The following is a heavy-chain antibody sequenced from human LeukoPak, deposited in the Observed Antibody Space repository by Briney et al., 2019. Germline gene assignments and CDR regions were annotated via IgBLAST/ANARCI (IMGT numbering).Heavy chain of an antibody. CDR1: GGSISSYY. Sequence: SETLYLTCNVSGGSISSYYWSWIRQPPGKGLEWIGYIYYSGSTNYNPSLRSRVTISVDTSKNQFSLKLSSVTAADTAVYYCARGSGWYYFDYWGQGTLVTVSS. CDR3: ARGSGWYYFDY. J-gene: IGHJ4*02. D-gene: IGHD6-19*01. CDR2: IYYSGST. V-gene: IGHV4-59*01.